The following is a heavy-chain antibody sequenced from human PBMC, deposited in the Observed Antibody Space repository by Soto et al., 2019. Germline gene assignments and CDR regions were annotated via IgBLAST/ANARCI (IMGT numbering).Heavy chain of an antibody. Sequence: GGSLRLSCATSGFSFSDSCMSWIRQAPGKGLEWISYISPRSTFREYADSVKGRFTISRDSVKNSLYLQMNNLTADDTGVYYCARGGGGGLFDPWGQGSVITV. CDR3: ARGGGGGLFDP. D-gene: IGHD2-21*01. CDR2: ISPRSTFR. V-gene: IGHV3-11*06. CDR1: GFSFSDSC. J-gene: IGHJ5*02.